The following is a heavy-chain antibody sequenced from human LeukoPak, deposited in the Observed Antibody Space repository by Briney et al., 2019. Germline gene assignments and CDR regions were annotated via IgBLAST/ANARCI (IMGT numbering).Heavy chain of an antibody. CDR2: INSNGAKT. J-gene: IGHJ4*02. CDR3: ARSYYCGAGTHAPPAGL. CDR1: GFTFSTCP. V-gene: IGHV3-64*02. D-gene: IGHD3-10*01. Sequence: PGGSLRLSCVASGFTFSTCPMRWVRQTPGKGLEYVASINSNGAKTYYVDSVKGRVTISRDNSKDTVFLQMDRLRPEDMAVYYGARSYYCGAGTHAPPAGLWGQGTLVTVSS.